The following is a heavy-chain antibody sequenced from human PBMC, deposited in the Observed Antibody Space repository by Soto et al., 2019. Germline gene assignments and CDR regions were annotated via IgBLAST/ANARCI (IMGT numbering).Heavy chain of an antibody. J-gene: IGHJ4*02. V-gene: IGHV1-18*04. D-gene: IGHD3-3*01. CDR3: GRQYYGFWSDYPEVDY. CDR1: GYTFTKYD. CDR2: ISPNSGRP. Sequence: ASVKVSWKDSGYTFTKYDISWVRQAPGQGLDCLGLISPNSGRPSYAQKFEGRVTMTTDPSTTTAYLELRSLRSDDTAVYYCGRQYYGFWSDYPEVDYWGQGALVTVSS.